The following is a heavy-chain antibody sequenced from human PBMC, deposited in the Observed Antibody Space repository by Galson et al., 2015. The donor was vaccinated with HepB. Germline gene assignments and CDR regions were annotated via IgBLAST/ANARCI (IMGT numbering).Heavy chain of an antibody. Sequence: SVKVSCKASGYTFTSYDINWVRQATGQGLEWMGWMNPNSGNTGYAQKFQGRVTMTRNTSISTAYMELSSLRSEDTAVYYCARGKKSIAARPNHYYYMDVWGKGTTVTVSS. CDR1: GYTFTSYD. V-gene: IGHV1-8*01. D-gene: IGHD6-6*01. CDR3: ARGKKSIAARPNHYYYMDV. J-gene: IGHJ6*03. CDR2: MNPNSGNT.